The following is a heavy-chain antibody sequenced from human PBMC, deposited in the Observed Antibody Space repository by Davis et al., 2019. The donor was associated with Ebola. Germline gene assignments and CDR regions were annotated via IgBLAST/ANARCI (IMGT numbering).Heavy chain of an antibody. CDR1: GFTFSSYA. CDR2: ISYDGSNK. Sequence: GESLKISCAASGFTFSSYAMHWVRQAPGKGLEWVAVISYDGSNKYYADFVKGRFTISRDNSKNTLYLQMNSLRAEDTAVYYCARDSRVATTHESLFDYWGQGTLVTVSS. V-gene: IGHV3-30-3*01. J-gene: IGHJ4*02. CDR3: ARDSRVATTHESLFDY. D-gene: IGHD5-12*01.